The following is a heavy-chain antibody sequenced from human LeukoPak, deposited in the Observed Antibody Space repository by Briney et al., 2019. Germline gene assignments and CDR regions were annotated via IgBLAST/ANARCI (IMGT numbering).Heavy chain of an antibody. J-gene: IGHJ4*02. CDR2: FDPEDGET. D-gene: IGHD5-18*01. V-gene: IGHV1-24*01. CDR3: ATDRKDTAMMGY. CDR1: GYTLTELS. Sequence: GASVKVSCKVCGYTLTELSMHWVRQAPGKGLEWMGGFDPEDGETIYSQKLQGRVTMTEDTSTDTAYMELSSLRYEYTTVYYCATDRKDTAMMGYWGQGTLVTVSS.